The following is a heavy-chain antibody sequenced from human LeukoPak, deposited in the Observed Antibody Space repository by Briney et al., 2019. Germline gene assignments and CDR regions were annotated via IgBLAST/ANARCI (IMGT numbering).Heavy chain of an antibody. CDR3: AKDKGYDFWSGVFDY. D-gene: IGHD3-3*01. CDR1: GFTFDDYA. CDR2: ISWNSGSI. V-gene: IGHV3-9*03. Sequence: GRSLRLSCAASGFTFDDYAMHWVRQAPGKGLEWVSGISWNSGSIGYADSVKGRFTISRDNAKNSLYLQMNSLRAEDMALYYCAKDKGYDFWSGVFDYWGQGTLVTVSS. J-gene: IGHJ4*02.